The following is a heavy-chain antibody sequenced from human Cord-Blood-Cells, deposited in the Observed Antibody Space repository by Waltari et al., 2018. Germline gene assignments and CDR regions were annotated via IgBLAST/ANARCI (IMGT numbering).Heavy chain of an antibody. J-gene: IGHJ4*02. V-gene: IGHV4-59*11. CDR2: IYSSGST. CDR3: ARQGDLGDLGFGY. D-gene: IGHD3-16*01. Sequence: QVQLQESGQRQLKPSATLSLPCTDSGGPISSHYWLWIRQPAGKGLEWIGYIYSSGSTNYNPSLKSRGTISVDTSKIQFSLKLSSVTAADTAVYYCARQGDLGDLGFGYWGQGTLVTVSS. CDR1: GGPISSHY.